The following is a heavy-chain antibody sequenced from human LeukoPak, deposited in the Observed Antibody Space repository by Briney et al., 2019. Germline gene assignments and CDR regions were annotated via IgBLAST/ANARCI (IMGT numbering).Heavy chain of an antibody. V-gene: IGHV3-21*01. Sequence: GGSLRLSCAASGVTFSRYSMNWVRQAPGKGLEWVSSISSSSSYIYYADSVKGRFTISRDNAKNSLYLQMNSLRAEDTAVYYCARLASDDAFDIWGQGTTVTVSS. CDR1: GVTFSRYS. J-gene: IGHJ3*02. CDR3: ARLASDDAFDI. D-gene: IGHD6-6*01. CDR2: ISSSSSYI.